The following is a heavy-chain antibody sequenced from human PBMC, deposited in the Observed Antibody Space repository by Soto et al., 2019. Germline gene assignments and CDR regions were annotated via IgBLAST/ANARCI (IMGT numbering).Heavy chain of an antibody. D-gene: IGHD3-9*01. J-gene: IGHJ6*02. Sequence: PSGTLSLACTFCGGCVRICSVYGRWIQQPPGKGLEWIGYIYYSGSTNYNPSLKSRVTISVDTSKNQFSLKLSSVTAADTAVYYCASDRAYYDILTGYSTRYYYYGMDVWGQGTTVTVSS. CDR1: GGCVRICSVY. V-gene: IGHV4-61*01. CDR2: IYYSGST. CDR3: ASDRAYYDILTGYSTRYYYYGMDV.